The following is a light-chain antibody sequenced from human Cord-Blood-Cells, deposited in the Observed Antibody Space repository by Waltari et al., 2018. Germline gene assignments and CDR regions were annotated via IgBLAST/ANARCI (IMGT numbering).Light chain of an antibody. CDR3: QQLNSYPRT. CDR1: QGISSY. CDR2: AAS. J-gene: IGKJ1*01. V-gene: IGKV1-9*01. Sequence: DIQLTQSPSFLSASVGDRVTITCRASQGISSYLAWYQQKPGKAPKLLIYAASTLQSGVPTMFSGSGSGTEFTLTISSLQPEDFATYDCQQLNSYPRTFGQGTKVEIK.